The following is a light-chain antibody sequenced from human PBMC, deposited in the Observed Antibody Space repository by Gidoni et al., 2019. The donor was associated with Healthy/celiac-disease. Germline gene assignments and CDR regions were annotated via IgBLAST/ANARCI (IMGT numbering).Light chain of an antibody. CDR1: SSDVGGYNY. CDR3: SSYTSSSKNV. V-gene: IGLV2-14*01. Sequence: QSALTQPAPVSGSPGQSITISCTGTSSDVGGYNYVSWYQQHPGKAPKLMMYDVSNRPSGVSNRFSGSKSGNTASLTISGIQAEDEADYYCSSYTSSSKNVFGTGTKVTVL. J-gene: IGLJ1*01. CDR2: DVS.